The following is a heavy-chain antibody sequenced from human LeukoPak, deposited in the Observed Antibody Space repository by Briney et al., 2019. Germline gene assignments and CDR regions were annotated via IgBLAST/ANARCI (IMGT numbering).Heavy chain of an antibody. CDR3: AKRGVVIRVILVGFHQEASYFDS. CDR1: GITLSNYG. V-gene: IGHV3-23*01. CDR2: ISGSGGIT. J-gene: IGHJ4*02. D-gene: IGHD3-22*01. Sequence: PGGSLRLSCAVSGITLSNYGMSWVRQAPGKGLEWVAGISGSGGITNYADSVKGRFTISRDNPKNTLYLHMNSLRPEDTAVYFCAKRGVVIRVILVGFHQEASYFDSWGQGALVTVSS.